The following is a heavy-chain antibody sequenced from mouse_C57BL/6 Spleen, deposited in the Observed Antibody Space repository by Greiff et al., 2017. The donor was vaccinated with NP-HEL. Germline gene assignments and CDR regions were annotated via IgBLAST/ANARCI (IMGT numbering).Heavy chain of an antibody. Sequence: VQLQQSGAELARPGASVKMSCKASGYTFTSYTMHWVKQRPGQGLEWIGYINPSSGYTKYNQKFKDKATLTADKSSSTAYMQLSSLTSEDSAVYYGAREGYYVAMDYWGQGTSVTVAS. V-gene: IGHV1-4*01. CDR2: INPSSGYT. CDR3: AREGYYVAMDY. J-gene: IGHJ4*01. D-gene: IGHD2-3*01. CDR1: GYTFTSYT.